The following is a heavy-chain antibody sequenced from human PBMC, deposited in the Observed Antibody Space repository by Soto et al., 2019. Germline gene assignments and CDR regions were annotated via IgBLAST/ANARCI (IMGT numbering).Heavy chain of an antibody. V-gene: IGHV5-51*01. Sequence: GESLKISCQGSGYSFTYYWIAWVRQMPGKGLEWMGIIYPGDSDTRYSPSFQGQVTISADKSITTAYLQWSSLKASDTAIYFCARRLQNQLDYWGQGTLVTVSS. D-gene: IGHD4-4*01. J-gene: IGHJ4*02. CDR3: ARRLQNQLDY. CDR2: IYPGDSDT. CDR1: GYSFTYYW.